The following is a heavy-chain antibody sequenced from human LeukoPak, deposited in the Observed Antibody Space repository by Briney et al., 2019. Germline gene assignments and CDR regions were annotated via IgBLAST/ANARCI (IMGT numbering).Heavy chain of an antibody. Sequence: PSETLSLTCAVYGGSFSSSSYYWGWIRQPPGKGLEWIGSIYYSGSTYYNPSLKSRVTISVDTSKNQFSLKLSSVTAADTAVYYCARDPGHILTGFFPLYYFDYWGQGTLVTVSS. V-gene: IGHV4-39*07. CDR1: GGSFSSSSYY. J-gene: IGHJ4*02. D-gene: IGHD3-9*01. CDR2: IYYSGST. CDR3: ARDPGHILTGFFPLYYFDY.